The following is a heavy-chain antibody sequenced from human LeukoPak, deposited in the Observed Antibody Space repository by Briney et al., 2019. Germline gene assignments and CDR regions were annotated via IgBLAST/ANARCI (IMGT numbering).Heavy chain of an antibody. CDR2: IYYSGST. V-gene: IGHV4-59*08. J-gene: IGHJ4*02. Sequence: SETLSLTCTVSGGSISSYYWSWIRQPPGKGLEWIGYIYYSGSTNYNPSPKSRVTISVDTSKNQFSLKLSSVTAADTAVYYCARHGNLDYYGSGRTNYFDYWGQGTLVTVSS. D-gene: IGHD3-10*01. CDR1: GGSISSYY. CDR3: ARHGNLDYYGSGRTNYFDY.